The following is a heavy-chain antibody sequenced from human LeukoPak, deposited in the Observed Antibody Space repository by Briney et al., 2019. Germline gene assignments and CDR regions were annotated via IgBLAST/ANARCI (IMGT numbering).Heavy chain of an antibody. V-gene: IGHV4-4*07. CDR2: IYTSGST. CDR3: ARGYCSSTSCQSFAFDI. D-gene: IGHD2-2*01. CDR1: GVSISSYY. J-gene: IGHJ3*02. Sequence: SETLSLTCTVSGVSISSYYWSWIRQPAGKGLEWIGRIYTSGSTNYNPSLKSRVTMAVDTSKNQFSLKLSSVTAADTAVYYCARGYCSSTSCQSFAFDIWGQGTMVTVSS.